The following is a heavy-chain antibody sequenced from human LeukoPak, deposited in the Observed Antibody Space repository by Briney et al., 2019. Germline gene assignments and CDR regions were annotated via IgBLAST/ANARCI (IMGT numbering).Heavy chain of an antibody. V-gene: IGHV5-51*01. CDR3: ARSGLGSGWYISSPTQEYFQH. J-gene: IGHJ1*01. CDR1: GYSFTSYW. D-gene: IGHD6-19*01. CDR2: IYPGDSDT. Sequence: GESLKISCKGSGYSFTSYWIGWVRQMPGKGLEWMGIIYPGDSDTRYSPSFQGQVTISADKSISTAYLQWSSLKASDTATYYCARSGLGSGWYISSPTQEYFQHWGQGTLVTVSS.